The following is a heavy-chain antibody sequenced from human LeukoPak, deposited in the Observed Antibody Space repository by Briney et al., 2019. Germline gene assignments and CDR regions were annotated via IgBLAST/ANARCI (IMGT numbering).Heavy chain of an antibody. CDR2: IYYSGST. Sequence: NPSETLSLTCTVSGGSISSYYWSWIRQPPGKGLEWIGYIYYSGSTNYNPSLKSRVTISVDTSKNQFSLKLSSVTAADTAVYYCARHVSLSWAFDYWGQGTLVTVSS. CDR3: ARHVSLSWAFDY. D-gene: IGHD6-13*01. J-gene: IGHJ4*02. V-gene: IGHV4-59*08. CDR1: GGSISSYY.